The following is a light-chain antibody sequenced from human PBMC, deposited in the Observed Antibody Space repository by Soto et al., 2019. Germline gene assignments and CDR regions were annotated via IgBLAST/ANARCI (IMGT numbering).Light chain of an antibody. J-gene: IGLJ2*01. Sequence: QSALTQPASVSGSPGQSITISCTGTSSDVGGYNYVSWYQQHPGKAPKLMIYDVSNRPSGVSNRFSGSKSGNTASLTISGLQAEDEADEYCSSYTSSSTLGVFGGGTKLTVL. CDR3: SSYTSSSTLGV. CDR1: SSDVGGYNY. V-gene: IGLV2-14*01. CDR2: DVS.